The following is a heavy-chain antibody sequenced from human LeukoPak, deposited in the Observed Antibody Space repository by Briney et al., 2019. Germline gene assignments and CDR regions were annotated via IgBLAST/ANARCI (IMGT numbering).Heavy chain of an antibody. CDR3: ATSRTFDY. Sequence: GGSLRLSCAASGFTFSSYWMHWVRQAPGKGLVWVSHINSDGSSTSYADSVKGRFTISRDNAKNTLYLQMNSLRAEDTAVYYRATSRTFDYWGQGTLVTVSS. J-gene: IGHJ4*02. CDR2: INSDGSST. V-gene: IGHV3-74*01. D-gene: IGHD2-2*01. CDR1: GFTFSSYW.